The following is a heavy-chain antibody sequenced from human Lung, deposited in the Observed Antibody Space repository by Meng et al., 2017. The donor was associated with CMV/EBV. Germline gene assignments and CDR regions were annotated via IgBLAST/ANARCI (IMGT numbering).Heavy chain of an antibody. CDR3: ARLDKHVGDYFYYGMDV. CDR1: GGTFSTYS. D-gene: IGHD3-10*01. V-gene: IGHV1-69*05. Sequence: SVKVSCKASGGTFSTYSINWMRQAPGQGLEWMGGTIPMFGTPNYAQKFQGRVTITTDESTSTAYMELSSLRSEDTAVYYCARLDKHVGDYFYYGMDVWGQGTXVTVAS. CDR2: TIPMFGTP. J-gene: IGHJ6*02.